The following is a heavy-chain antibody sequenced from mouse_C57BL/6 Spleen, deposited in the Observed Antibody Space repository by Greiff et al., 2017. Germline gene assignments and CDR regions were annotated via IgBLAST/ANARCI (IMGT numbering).Heavy chain of an antibody. J-gene: IGHJ3*01. D-gene: IGHD2-4*01. V-gene: IGHV1-69*01. CDR1: GYTFTSYW. CDR2: IDPSDSYT. Sequence: VQLQQSGAELVMPGASVKLSCKASGYTFTSYWMHWVKQRPGQGLEWIGEIDPSDSYTNSNQKFKGKSTLTVDKSSSTAYMQLSSLTSEDSAVYYCARGIYYDYEAWFAYWGQGTLVTVSA. CDR3: ARGIYYDYEAWFAY.